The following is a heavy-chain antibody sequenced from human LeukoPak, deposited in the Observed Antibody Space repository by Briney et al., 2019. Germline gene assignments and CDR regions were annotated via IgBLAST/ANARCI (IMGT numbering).Heavy chain of an antibody. D-gene: IGHD3-3*02. Sequence: GGSLRLSCAASGFSFNTYAMSWVRQAPGKGLEWVSAISNTGGSTYHADSVKGGFTISRDKSKNTLSLQMNSLRAEDTAVYYCARLGLPDYWGQGTLVTVSS. V-gene: IGHV3-23*01. CDR1: GFSFNTYA. CDR2: ISNTGGST. CDR3: ARLGLPDY. J-gene: IGHJ4*02.